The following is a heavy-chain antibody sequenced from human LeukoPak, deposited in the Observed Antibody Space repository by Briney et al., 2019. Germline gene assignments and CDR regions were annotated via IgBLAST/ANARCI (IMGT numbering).Heavy chain of an antibody. V-gene: IGHV1-46*01. CDR1: GYTFTSYY. CDR2: INPSGGST. CDR3: ATDAVAAGGTFDY. J-gene: IGHJ4*02. Sequence: ASVKVSCKASGYTFTSYYMHWVRQAPGQGLEWMGIINPSGGSTSYAQKFQGRVTMTEDTSTDTAYMELSSLRSEDTAVYYCATDAVAAGGTFDYWGQGTLVTVSS. D-gene: IGHD2-15*01.